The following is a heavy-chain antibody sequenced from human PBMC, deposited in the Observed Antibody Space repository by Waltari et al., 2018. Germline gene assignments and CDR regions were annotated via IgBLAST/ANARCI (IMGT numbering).Heavy chain of an antibody. CDR2: IYYSWST. J-gene: IGHJ4*02. D-gene: IGHD3-3*01. CDR3: ARVVARYYDFWSEDTLFDY. V-gene: IGHV4-59*01. CDR1: GGSISSYY. Sequence: QVQLQESGPGLVKPSETLSLTCTVSGGSISSYYWSWIRQPPGEGLEWIGYIYYSWSTIQTPARKSRVTISVDTSKNQFSLKLSAVTAADTAVYYCARVVARYYDFWSEDTLFDYWGQGTLVTVSS.